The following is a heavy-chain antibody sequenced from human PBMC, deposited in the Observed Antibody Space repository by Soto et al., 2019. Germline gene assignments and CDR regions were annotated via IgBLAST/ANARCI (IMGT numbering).Heavy chain of an antibody. Sequence: GGSLRLSCAASGFTFSSYSMNWVRQAPGKGLEWVSSISSSSNYINYENSLKGRFTISRDNAKNPLYLQMNSLRAEDTAVYYGRATVTKGDYYYYYVMDVWGQGTTVTVSS. V-gene: IGHV3-21*01. J-gene: IGHJ6*02. CDR3: RATVTKGDYYYYYVMDV. CDR1: GFTFSSYS. D-gene: IGHD4-17*01. CDR2: ISSSSNYI.